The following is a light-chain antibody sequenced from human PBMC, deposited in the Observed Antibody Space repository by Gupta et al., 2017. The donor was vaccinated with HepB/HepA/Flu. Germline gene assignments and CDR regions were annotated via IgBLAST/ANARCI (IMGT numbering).Light chain of an antibody. CDR3: AVWDDTRSVWL. V-gene: IGLV1-47*01. Sequence: QSVLTQPPSASATPGQRVACSCSGSSSNIGNNYVFWYQQFPGTAPKLLIHRNDQRSSGVPERFSGSKSGTSASMAISGLRSEDEADYYCAVWDDTRSVWLFGGGTKVTVL. CDR1: SSNIGNNY. J-gene: IGLJ3*02. CDR2: RND.